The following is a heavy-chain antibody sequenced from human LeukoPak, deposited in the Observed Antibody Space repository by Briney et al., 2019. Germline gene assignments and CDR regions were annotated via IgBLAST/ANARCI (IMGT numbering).Heavy chain of an antibody. CDR1: GFTFSSYS. D-gene: IGHD1-1*01. CDR2: TSSSSSTI. CDR3: ARALRYNWNDAYFDY. V-gene: IGHV3-48*01. Sequence: GGSLRLSCAASGFTFSSYSMNWVRQAAGKGLEWVSYTSSSSSTIYYADSVKGRFTISRDNAKNSLYLQMNSLRAEDTAVHYCARALRYNWNDAYFDYWGQGTLVTVSS. J-gene: IGHJ4*02.